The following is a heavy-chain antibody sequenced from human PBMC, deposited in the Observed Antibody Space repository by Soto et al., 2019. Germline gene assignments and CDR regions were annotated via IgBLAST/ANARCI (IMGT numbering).Heavy chain of an antibody. CDR1: GGSISSSSFY. Sequence: TSETLSLTCSVSGGSISSSSFYWGWIRQPPGKGLEWIGSIYYSGNTYYNPSLESRVAISADTSTNQFSLKLSSVTAADTAVYYCVRRRASAPNWFDPWGQGTLVTVSS. J-gene: IGHJ5*02. CDR2: IYYSGNT. V-gene: IGHV4-39*01. CDR3: VRRRASAPNWFDP.